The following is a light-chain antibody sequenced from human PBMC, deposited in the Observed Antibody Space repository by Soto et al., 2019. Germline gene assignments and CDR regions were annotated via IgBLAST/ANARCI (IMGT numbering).Light chain of an antibody. J-gene: IGKJ4*01. Sequence: DIQVTQSPSSLSASVGDRVTVTCRVSQGISSYLSWYRQKPGRVPSLLIYSVSDLRSGVPSRFSGSGSGTDFTLTVSSLQPEDVATYYDQRTYNAPLTLGGGTKVEI. CDR3: QRTYNAPLT. CDR1: QGISSY. V-gene: IGKV1-27*01. CDR2: SVS.